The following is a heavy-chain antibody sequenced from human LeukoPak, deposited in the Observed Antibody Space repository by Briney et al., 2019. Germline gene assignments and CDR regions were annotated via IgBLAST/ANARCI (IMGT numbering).Heavy chain of an antibody. V-gene: IGHV3-73*01. CDR3: SRPLVPSGVSDDL. J-gene: IGHJ5*02. CDR2: IRARPNNFST. CDR1: GFTFSDST. D-gene: IGHD2-15*01. Sequence: GGSLKLSCTASGFTFSDSTIQWVRQAPGKGLEWVGRIRARPNNFSTAYGTSVKGRFTISRDDSKSTAYLQMNNLTIDDTAVYFCSRPLVPSGVSDDLWGQGNLDSLS.